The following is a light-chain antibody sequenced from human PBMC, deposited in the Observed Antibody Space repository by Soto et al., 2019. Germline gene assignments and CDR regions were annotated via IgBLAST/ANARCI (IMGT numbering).Light chain of an antibody. CDR1: SSDIGDYNY. Sequence: QSALTQPASVSGSPGQSITISCTGTSSDIGDYNYVSWYQQHPGKVPKLMIFDVSGRPSVISDRFSGSKSANAASLTISGLQAEDEADYYCSSYTASSTLVFGGGTKLTVI. V-gene: IGLV2-14*01. CDR3: SSYTASSTLV. CDR2: DVS. J-gene: IGLJ2*01.